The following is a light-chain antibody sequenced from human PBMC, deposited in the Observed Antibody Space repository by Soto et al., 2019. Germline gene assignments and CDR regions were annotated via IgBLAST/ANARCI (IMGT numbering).Light chain of an antibody. CDR3: EQYYCSSPT. Sequence: DIQMTQSPSTLSASVGDGVTITCRASQNISVWLAWYQQRPGKAPKFLMYDASSLETGVPSRFSGSGSGTEFTLTIRSLQTDESATYYCEQYYCSSPTFGQGTKLEIK. CDR1: QNISVW. J-gene: IGKJ2*01. V-gene: IGKV1-5*01. CDR2: DAS.